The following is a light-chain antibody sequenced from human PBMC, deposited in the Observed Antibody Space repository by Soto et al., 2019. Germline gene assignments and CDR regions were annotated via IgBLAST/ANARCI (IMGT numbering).Light chain of an antibody. CDR3: QQRSNWPWT. V-gene: IGKV1-39*01. CDR2: TAS. J-gene: IGKJ1*01. CDR1: QSISRY. Sequence: IQMTQSPSSLSASTGYRFTITCRASQSISRYLNWYQQKXGKAPNLLIYTASSLESGVPSRFSGSGSGTDFTLTISSIEPEDFELYYCQQRSNWPWTFGQGTKVDIK.